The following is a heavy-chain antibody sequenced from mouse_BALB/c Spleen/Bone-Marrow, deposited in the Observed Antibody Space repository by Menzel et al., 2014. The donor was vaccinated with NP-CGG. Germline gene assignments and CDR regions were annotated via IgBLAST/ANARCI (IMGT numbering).Heavy chain of an antibody. V-gene: IGHV1-14*01. CDR3: AREGWLLRFDY. J-gene: IGHJ2*01. CDR1: GYIFTSYD. CDR2: INPYNDVT. D-gene: IGHD2-3*01. Sequence: EVQLQQSGPELVKPGTSVKMSCKASGYIFTSYDMDWVKQKPGQGLEWIGYINPYNDVTNYNEKFKGKATLTSDKSSSTAYMEVSSLTSEDSAVYYCAREGWLLRFDYWGQGTTLTVSS.